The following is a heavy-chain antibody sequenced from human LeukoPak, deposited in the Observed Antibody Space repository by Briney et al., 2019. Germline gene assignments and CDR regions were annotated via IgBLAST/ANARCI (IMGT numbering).Heavy chain of an antibody. V-gene: IGHV3-11*01. D-gene: IGHD6-19*01. CDR3: ARGTSGWYRGFDY. J-gene: IGHJ4*02. CDR1: GFTFSDHY. CDR2: IISSGNTI. Sequence: GGSLRLSCAASGFTFSDHYMSWIRQAPGKGLEWVSYIISSGNTIYYADSVKGRFTISRDNAKNSLYLQMNSLRAEDTAVYYCARGTSGWYRGFDYWGQGTLVTVSS.